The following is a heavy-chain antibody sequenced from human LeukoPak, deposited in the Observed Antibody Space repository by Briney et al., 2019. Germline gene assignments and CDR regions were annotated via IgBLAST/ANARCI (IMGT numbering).Heavy chain of an antibody. V-gene: IGHV1-18*01. Sequence: ASVKVSCKASGYAFSTYGISWVRQAPGQGLEWMGWINTYTGKTNYAQKLQARVTTTTDTSTSTVYMELRSLRSDDAAVYYCARQSPSDFWGQGTLVTVSA. CDR2: INTYTGKT. J-gene: IGHJ4*02. CDR1: GYAFSTYG. CDR3: ARQSPSDF.